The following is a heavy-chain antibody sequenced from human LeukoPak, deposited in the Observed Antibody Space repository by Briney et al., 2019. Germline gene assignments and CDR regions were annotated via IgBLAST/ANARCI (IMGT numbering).Heavy chain of an antibody. D-gene: IGHD7-27*01. CDR1: GFTFSSDG. J-gene: IGHJ4*02. CDR2: ISGSGGST. V-gene: IGHV3-23*01. Sequence: GGSLRLSCAASGFTFSSDGMSWVRQAPGKGLEWVSAISGSGGSTYYADSVKGRFTISRDNSKNTLYLQMNSLRAEDTAVYYCAKERFNWGSLDYWGQGTLVTVSS. CDR3: AKERFNWGSLDY.